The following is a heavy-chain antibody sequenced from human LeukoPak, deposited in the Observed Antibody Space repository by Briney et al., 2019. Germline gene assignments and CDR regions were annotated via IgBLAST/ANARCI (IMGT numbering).Heavy chain of an antibody. CDR2: ITNSGVHT. CDR3: ARARWAVGAVHY. CDR1: GFTFTSYT. D-gene: IGHD1-26*01. Sequence: GGSLRLSCAASGFTFTSYTMSWVRQAPGKGLEWVSSITNSGVHTYYTDSLKGRFTISRDNANNSLYLQMNSLSAEDTAIYYCARARWAVGAVHYWGQGTLVTVSS. J-gene: IGHJ4*02. V-gene: IGHV3-21*01.